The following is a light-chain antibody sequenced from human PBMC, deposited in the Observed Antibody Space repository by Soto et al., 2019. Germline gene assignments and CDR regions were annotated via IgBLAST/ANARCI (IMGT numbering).Light chain of an antibody. Sequence: DIQMTQSPSTLPASVGDRVTITCRASQSISSWLAWYQQKPGKAPKLLIYKASSLKSGVPSRFSGSGSGTEITLTIISRQPDDFATNYCQQYNSDSPLTFGGGTKVDIK. V-gene: IGKV1-5*03. CDR1: QSISSW. CDR3: QQYNSDSPLT. CDR2: KAS. J-gene: IGKJ4*02.